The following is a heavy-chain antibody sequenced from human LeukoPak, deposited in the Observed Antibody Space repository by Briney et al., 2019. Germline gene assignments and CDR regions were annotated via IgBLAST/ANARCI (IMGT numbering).Heavy chain of an antibody. V-gene: IGHV3-48*04. CDR1: GFSFSTYS. J-gene: IGHJ4*02. D-gene: IGHD5-24*01. Sequence: GGSLRLSCAASGFSFSTYSMNWVRQAPGKGLEWVSYISSSSKTIYDADSVKGRFTISRDNAKNSLYLQMNSLRAEDTAVYYCAKSRDGHYHGLDYRGQGTRVTVSS. CDR3: AKSRDGHYHGLDY. CDR2: ISSSSKTI.